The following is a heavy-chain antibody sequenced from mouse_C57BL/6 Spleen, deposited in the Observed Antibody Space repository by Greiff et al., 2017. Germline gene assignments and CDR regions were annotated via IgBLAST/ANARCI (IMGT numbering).Heavy chain of an antibody. V-gene: IGHV1-26*01. CDR1: GYTFTDYY. D-gene: IGHD1-1*01. Sequence: EVQLQQSGPELVKPGASVKISCKASGYTFTDYYMNWVKQSHGKSLEWIGDINPNNGGTSYNQKFKGKATLTVDKSSSTAYMELRSLTSEDSAVYYCARSTTVVAIDYWGQGTTLTVSS. CDR2: INPNNGGT. J-gene: IGHJ2*01. CDR3: ARSTTVVAIDY.